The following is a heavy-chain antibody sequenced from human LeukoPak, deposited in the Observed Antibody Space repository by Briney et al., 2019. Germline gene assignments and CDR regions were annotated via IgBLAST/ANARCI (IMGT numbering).Heavy chain of an antibody. Sequence: GGSLRLSCAASGFTFSSYGMHWVRQAPGKGLEWVAFIRYDGSNKYYADSVKGRFTISRDNSKNTLYLQMNSLRAEDTAVYYCAKASYYGGNSPYYYYYYMDVWGEGTTVTVSS. CDR2: IRYDGSNK. J-gene: IGHJ6*03. V-gene: IGHV3-30*02. CDR3: AKASYYGGNSPYYYYYYMDV. CDR1: GFTFSSYG. D-gene: IGHD4-23*01.